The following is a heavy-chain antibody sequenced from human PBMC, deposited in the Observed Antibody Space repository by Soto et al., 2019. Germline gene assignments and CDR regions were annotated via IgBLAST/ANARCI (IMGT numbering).Heavy chain of an antibody. CDR1: GGSISRGGYY. CDR3: ARLDDSSGNTPFDF. Sequence: SETLSLTCTVSGGSISRGGYYWSWIRQRPGKGLEWIGHVYYSGTTYSNPSLRSRIAISVGTSENHFSLKLSSLTAADTAIYFCARLDDSSGNTPFDFWGQGILVTVSS. D-gene: IGHD3-22*01. J-gene: IGHJ4*02. V-gene: IGHV4-31*03. CDR2: VYYSGTT.